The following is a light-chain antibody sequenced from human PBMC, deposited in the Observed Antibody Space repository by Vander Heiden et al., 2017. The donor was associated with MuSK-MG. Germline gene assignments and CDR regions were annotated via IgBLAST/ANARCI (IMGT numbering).Light chain of an antibody. Sequence: DIQMTQSPSSLSASGGDRVTMSCRASQSIGSSLKWLPQKPGKAPVLLIYETANLQSGVPSRFRGSTSGADFTLTIDSLQPEDFATYYSHQSYGSVRTFGQGTRVEVK. CDR2: ETA. V-gene: IGKV1-39*01. J-gene: IGKJ1*01. CDR3: HQSYGSVRT. CDR1: QSIGSS.